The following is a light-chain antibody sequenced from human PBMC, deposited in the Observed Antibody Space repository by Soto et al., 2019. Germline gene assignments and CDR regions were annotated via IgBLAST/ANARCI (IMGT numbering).Light chain of an antibody. CDR1: QSVSNY. CDR3: QQRSNWPPL. Sequence: EIVLTQSPATLSLSPGERATLSCRASQSVSNYLAWYQQKPGQAPRLLIYNASNRATGIPARFTGSGSGTDFTLTISSLEPADFAVYYCQQRSNWPPLFGPGTKVDIK. CDR2: NAS. J-gene: IGKJ3*01. V-gene: IGKV3-11*01.